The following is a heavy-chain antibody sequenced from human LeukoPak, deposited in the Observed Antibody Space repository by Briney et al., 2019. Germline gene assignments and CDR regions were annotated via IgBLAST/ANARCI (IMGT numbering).Heavy chain of an antibody. J-gene: IGHJ3*02. Sequence: GGSLRLSCAASRFTFSSYWMHWVRQAPGKGLVWVSRINSDGSSTSYADSVKGRFTISRDNAKNTLYLQMNSLRAEDTAVYYCARVPWEYSRAFDIWGQGTMVTVSS. CDR1: RFTFSSYW. V-gene: IGHV3-74*01. D-gene: IGHD1-26*01. CDR3: ARVPWEYSRAFDI. CDR2: INSDGSST.